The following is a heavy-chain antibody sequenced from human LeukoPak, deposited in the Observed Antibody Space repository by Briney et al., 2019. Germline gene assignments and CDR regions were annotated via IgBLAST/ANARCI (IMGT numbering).Heavy chain of an antibody. V-gene: IGHV1-2*02. CDR2: INPNSGGT. CDR1: GYTFTGYY. J-gene: IGHJ6*02. D-gene: IGHD6-13*01. Sequence: ASVKVSCKASGYTFTGYYMHWVRQPPGQGLEWMGWINPNSGGTNYAQKFQGRVTMTRDTSISTAYMELSRLRSDDTAVYYCARGAISVAAAGTGNYYGMDVWGQGTTVTVSS. CDR3: ARGAISVAAAGTGNYYGMDV.